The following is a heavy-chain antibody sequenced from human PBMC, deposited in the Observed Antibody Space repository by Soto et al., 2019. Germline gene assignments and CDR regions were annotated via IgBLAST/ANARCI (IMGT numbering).Heavy chain of an antibody. V-gene: IGHV4-31*03. J-gene: IGHJ5*02. CDR3: ARQGIVLMVYAIEYNWFDP. D-gene: IGHD2-8*01. Sequence: TLSLTCTISGGSLSSGWYYSRWVRQHPGKGLEWIGYIYYSGSTYYNPSLKSRVTISVDTSKNQFSLKLSSVTAADTAVYYCARQGIVLMVYAIEYNWFDPWGQGTLVTVSS. CDR2: IYYSGST. CDR1: GGSLSSGWYY.